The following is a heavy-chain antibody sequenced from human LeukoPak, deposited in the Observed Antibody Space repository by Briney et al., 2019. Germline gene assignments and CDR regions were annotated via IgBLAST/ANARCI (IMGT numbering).Heavy chain of an antibody. CDR2: INPSGGST. Sequence: ASVTVSCKASGYTFTSYYMHWVRQAPGQGLEWMGIINPSGGSTSYARKFQGRVTMTRDTSTSTVYMELSSLRSEDTAVYYCARFPNTAMVMGLEYYYYGMDVWGQGTTVTVSS. D-gene: IGHD5-18*01. CDR3: ARFPNTAMVMGLEYYYYGMDV. J-gene: IGHJ6*02. V-gene: IGHV1-46*01. CDR1: GYTFTSYY.